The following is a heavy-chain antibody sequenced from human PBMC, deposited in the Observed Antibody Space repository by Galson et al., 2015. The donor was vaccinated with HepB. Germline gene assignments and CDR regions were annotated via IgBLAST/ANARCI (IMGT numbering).Heavy chain of an antibody. Sequence: SLRLSCAASGFTFSSYSMNWVRQAPGKGLEWVGFIRSKAYGGTTEYAASVKGRFTISRDDSKSIAYLQMNSLKTEDTAVYYCTRGMDSSSWYPVAFDYWGQGTLVTDSS. CDR1: GFTFSSYS. CDR2: IRSKAYGGTT. CDR3: TRGMDSSSWYPVAFDY. J-gene: IGHJ4*02. D-gene: IGHD6-13*01. V-gene: IGHV3-49*04.